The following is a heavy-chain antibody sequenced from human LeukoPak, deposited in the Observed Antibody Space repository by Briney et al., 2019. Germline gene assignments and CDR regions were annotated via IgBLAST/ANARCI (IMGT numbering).Heavy chain of an antibody. V-gene: IGHV4-34*01. D-gene: IGHD6-19*01. CDR1: GGSFSGYY. Sequence: SETLSLTCAVYGGSFSGYYWSWIRQPPGKGLEWIGEINHSGSTNYNPSLKSRVTISVDKSKNQFSLKLSSVTAADTAVYYCARGYSSGWYYFDYWGQGTLVTVSS. CDR2: INHSGST. J-gene: IGHJ4*02. CDR3: ARGYSSGWYYFDY.